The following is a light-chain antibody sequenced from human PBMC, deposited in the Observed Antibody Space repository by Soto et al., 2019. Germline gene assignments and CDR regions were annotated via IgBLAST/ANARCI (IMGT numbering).Light chain of an antibody. V-gene: IGKV2-30*01. J-gene: IGKJ4*01. CDR3: MQGTHWPLT. CDR2: KVS. CDR1: QSLVYSDGNTY. Sequence: DVVMTQSPLSLPVTLGQPASISCRSSQSLVYSDGNTYLNWFQQRPGQSPRRLIYKVSNRDSGVPDRFSGRGSGTDFTLKISRVEAEDGGVYYCMQGTHWPLTFGGGTNVEIK.